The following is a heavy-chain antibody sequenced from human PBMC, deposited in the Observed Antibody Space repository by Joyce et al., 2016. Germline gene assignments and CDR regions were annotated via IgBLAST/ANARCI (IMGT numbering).Heavy chain of an antibody. Sequence: EVQLLESGGGLVQPGGSLRLSCEAFGFTFSSYAMIWVRQAPGKGLDWVSAIGGSGGSTYYADSVKGRFTISRDNSKNTLYLQMNSRRAEDTAVYYCAKDTITMIVVVILDYWGQGTLVTVSS. D-gene: IGHD3-22*01. CDR3: AKDTITMIVVVILDY. J-gene: IGHJ4*02. CDR2: IGGSGGST. V-gene: IGHV3-23*01. CDR1: GFTFSSYA.